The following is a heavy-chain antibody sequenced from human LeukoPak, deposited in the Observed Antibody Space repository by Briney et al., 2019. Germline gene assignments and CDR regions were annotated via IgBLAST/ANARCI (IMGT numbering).Heavy chain of an antibody. CDR2: IWYDGTNK. V-gene: IGHV3-33*01. Sequence: GGYLRLSCAASGFTFSSYGMHWVRQAPGKGLEWVALIWYDGTNKYYADSVKGRFTISRDNSKNTLYLQMNSLSAEDTAVYYCVTTSSDPQDSSGYLGYWGQGTLVTVSS. J-gene: IGHJ4*02. CDR3: VTTSSDPQDSSGYLGY. D-gene: IGHD3-22*01. CDR1: GFTFSSYG.